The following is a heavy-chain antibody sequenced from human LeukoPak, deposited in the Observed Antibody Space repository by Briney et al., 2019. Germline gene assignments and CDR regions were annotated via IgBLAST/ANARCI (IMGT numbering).Heavy chain of an antibody. CDR2: ISGSGDRT. D-gene: IGHD5-18*01. CDR1: GFTFSSSA. J-gene: IGHJ4*02. CDR3: AKSHGYSYGADY. Sequence: GGSLRLSCAASGFTFSSSAMNWVRQAPGKGLEWVSSISGSGDRTYYADSVKGRFTISRDNSKNTLYLKMNSLRAEDTAVYYCAKSHGYSYGADYWGQGTLVTVSS. V-gene: IGHV3-23*01.